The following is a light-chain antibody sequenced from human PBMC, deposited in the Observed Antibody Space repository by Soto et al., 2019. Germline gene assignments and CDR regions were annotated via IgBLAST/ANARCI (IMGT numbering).Light chain of an antibody. CDR3: QQRSSWPRT. CDR2: DAS. CDR1: QSVSSY. Sequence: EIVLTQSPATLSLSPGERATLACRASQSVSSYLAWYQQKPGQAPRVVIYDASNRATGIPPRFSGSGSGTDFTLTISSLEPEDFVVYYCQQRSSWPRTFGQGTKVEIK. V-gene: IGKV3-11*01. J-gene: IGKJ1*01.